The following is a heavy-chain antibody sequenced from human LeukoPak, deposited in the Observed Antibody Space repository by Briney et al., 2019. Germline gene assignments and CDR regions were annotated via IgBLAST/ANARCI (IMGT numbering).Heavy chain of an antibody. J-gene: IGHJ4*02. CDR1: GDSISSSSYY. Sequence: SETLSLTCIVSGDSISSSSYYWAWIRQPPGKGLECIGNIYYSGSTHYNPSLKNQVTISVDTSKNHFSLKLSSVTAADTAVYYCARDLGSSPPIGGPDYWGQGTLVTVSS. CDR2: IYYSGST. V-gene: IGHV4-39*02. D-gene: IGHD2-2*01. CDR3: ARDLGSSPPIGGPDY.